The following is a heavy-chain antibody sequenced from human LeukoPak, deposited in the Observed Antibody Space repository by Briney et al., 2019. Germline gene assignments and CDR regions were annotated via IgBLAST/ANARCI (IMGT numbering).Heavy chain of an antibody. V-gene: IGHV3-7*01. J-gene: IGHJ4*02. CDR2: IKQDGSEK. Sequence: PGGSLRLSGVASGFTFSSHWMIWVRQAPGKGLEWVANIKQDGSEKYYVDSVKGRFTISRDNAKNSLYLQMNSLRAEDTAVYYWARRSYDILTGSKFDYWGQGTLVTVSS. CDR1: GFTFSSHW. CDR3: ARRSYDILTGSKFDY. D-gene: IGHD3-9*01.